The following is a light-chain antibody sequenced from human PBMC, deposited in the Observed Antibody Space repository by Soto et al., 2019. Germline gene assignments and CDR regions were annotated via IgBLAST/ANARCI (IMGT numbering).Light chain of an antibody. CDR1: QTVSRY. V-gene: IGKV3-11*01. CDR2: YAS. J-gene: IGKJ4*01. CDR3: QQRSTWPLFT. Sequence: VLTQSPATLSLSPGERATLSCRASQTVSRYLAWYQQKPGQAPRLLIYYASNRATGIPARFSGSGSGTYYTLTISSLEPEDFAVYYCQQRSTWPLFTFGGGTKVEI.